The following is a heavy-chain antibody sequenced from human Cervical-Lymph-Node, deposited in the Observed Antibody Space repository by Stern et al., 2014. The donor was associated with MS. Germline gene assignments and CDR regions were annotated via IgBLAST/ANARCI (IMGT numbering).Heavy chain of an antibody. V-gene: IGHV1-69*01. CDR3: ARDISGIYFDY. CDR1: GGTFRNYA. D-gene: IGHD3-10*01. J-gene: IGHJ4*02. Sequence: QVQLVQSGAEVKKPGSSVKVSCKASGGTFRNYAITWVRQAPGQGLEWMGVIIPIFGAPNYAQNFQGRLTITAHESTSTAYMELSSLRSEDTAVYYCARDISGIYFDYWGQGTLVTVSS. CDR2: IIPIFGAP.